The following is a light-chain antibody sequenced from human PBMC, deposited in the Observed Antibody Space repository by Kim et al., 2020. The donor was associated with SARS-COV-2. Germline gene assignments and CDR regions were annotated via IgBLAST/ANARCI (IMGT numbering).Light chain of an antibody. CDR2: EDS. J-gene: IGLJ2*01. CDR3: YSKDSSGNHRV. V-gene: IGLV3-10*01. CDR1: ALPKKY. Sequence: SYELTQPPSVSVSPGQTARITCSGDALPKKYAYWYQQKSGQAPVLVIYEDSKRPSGIPERFSGSSSGTMATLTISGDQVEDEADYYCYSKDSSGNHRVFGGGTKLTVL.